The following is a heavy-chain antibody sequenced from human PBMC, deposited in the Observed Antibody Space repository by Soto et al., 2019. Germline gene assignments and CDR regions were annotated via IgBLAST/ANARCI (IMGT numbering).Heavy chain of an antibody. V-gene: IGHV1-2*02. D-gene: IGHD6-19*01. Sequence: ASVKVSCKASGYTFTGYYMHWVRQAPGQGLEWMGWISPNSGNTNYAQKFQGRVTMTTDTSTSTAYMELRSLRSDDTAVYYCARDRAVAGEKAFDIWGQGTMVTVS. CDR1: GYTFTGYY. CDR3: ARDRAVAGEKAFDI. CDR2: ISPNSGNT. J-gene: IGHJ3*02.